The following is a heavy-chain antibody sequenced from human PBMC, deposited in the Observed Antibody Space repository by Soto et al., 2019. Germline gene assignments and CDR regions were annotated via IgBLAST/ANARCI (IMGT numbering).Heavy chain of an antibody. CDR1: GFSVTNNY. CDR3: ARGRGSTGYLGREHYFDY. CDR2: IDIGGNT. D-gene: IGHD2-2*01. J-gene: IGHJ4*02. V-gene: IGHV3-66*01. Sequence: VESGGGLVQPGGSLRLSCAASGFSVTNNYMNWVRQVPGKGLEWVSIIDIGGNTYYADSVKDRFTISRDNSRNTLYLHMDSLRAEDTAVYYCARGRGSTGYLGREHYFDYWGQGTLVTVS.